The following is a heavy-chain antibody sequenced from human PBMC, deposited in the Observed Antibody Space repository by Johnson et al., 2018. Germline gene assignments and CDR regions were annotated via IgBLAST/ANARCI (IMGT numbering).Heavy chain of an antibody. CDR3: VRDTLEPFGMDV. CDR2: ITISGANI. J-gene: IGHJ6*02. Sequence: VQLVESGGGLVKAGGSLGLSCAASGFTFSRYSMNWVRQAPGKGLHWVSAITISGANIYYADSVKGRFTISRDNGKNALYLQMYGLRAEDTAVYYCVRDTLEPFGMDVWGQGTTVIVSS. CDR1: GFTFSRYS. V-gene: IGHV3-21*06. D-gene: IGHD1-1*01.